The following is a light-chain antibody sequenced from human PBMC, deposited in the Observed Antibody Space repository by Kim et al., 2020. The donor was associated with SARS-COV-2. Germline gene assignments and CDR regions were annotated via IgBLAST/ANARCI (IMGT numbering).Light chain of an antibody. V-gene: IGLV3-21*04. CDR3: QVWDSSSDPPYV. CDR1: NIGSKS. CDR2: YDS. Sequence: SYELTQPPSVSVAPGKTARITCGGNNIGSKSVHWYQQKPGQAPVLVIYYDSDRPSGIPERFSGSNCGNTATLTISRVEAGDEADYYCQVWDSSSDPPYVFGTGTKVTVL. J-gene: IGLJ1*01.